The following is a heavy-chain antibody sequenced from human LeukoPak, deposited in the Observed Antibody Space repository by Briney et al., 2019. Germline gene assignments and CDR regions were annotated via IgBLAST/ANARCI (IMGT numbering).Heavy chain of an antibody. V-gene: IGHV3-23*01. Sequence: GGSLRLSCAASGFTFWSYVMSWVRQAPGKGLEWVSEISGSGDSTYYADSVKGRFTISRDNSKNTLYLQMNSLRAEDTAVYYCAKHVGSARHFDYWGQGTLVTVSS. CDR2: ISGSGDST. CDR3: AKHVGSARHFDY. CDR1: GFTFWSYV. D-gene: IGHD3-10*01. J-gene: IGHJ4*02.